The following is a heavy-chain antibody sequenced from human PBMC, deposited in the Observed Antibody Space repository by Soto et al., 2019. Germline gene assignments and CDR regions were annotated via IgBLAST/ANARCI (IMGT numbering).Heavy chain of an antibody. Sequence: ASVKVSCKASGFSFTGYYIHWLRQAPGQGLEWMGWINAHSGGTEYAQKFQGRVTLTRDTSIATAYLTLTSLTSDDTALYYCAKDLSRQLAYWLDPWGQGTQVTVS. V-gene: IGHV1-2*02. CDR3: AKDLSRQLAYWLDP. CDR1: GFSFTGYY. J-gene: IGHJ5*02. CDR2: INAHSGGT. D-gene: IGHD6-6*01.